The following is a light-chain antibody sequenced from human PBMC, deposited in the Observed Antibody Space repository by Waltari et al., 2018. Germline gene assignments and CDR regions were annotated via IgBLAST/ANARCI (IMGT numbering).Light chain of an antibody. Sequence: EIVLTQSPATLSLSPGERATLSCRASQSFSSYLAWYQQKPGQDPRLLIYDASNRATGIPARFSGSGSGTDFTLTISSLEPEDFAVYYCQQRSNWPLTFGQWTKLEIK. CDR3: QQRSNWPLT. V-gene: IGKV3-11*01. CDR1: QSFSSY. J-gene: IGKJ2*01. CDR2: DAS.